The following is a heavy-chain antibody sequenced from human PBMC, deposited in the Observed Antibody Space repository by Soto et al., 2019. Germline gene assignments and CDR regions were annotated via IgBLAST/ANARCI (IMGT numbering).Heavy chain of an antibody. CDR2: IDPKNGNT. J-gene: IGHJ4*02. CDR1: GYTFTTFG. CDR3: AKEYWDRSSCYLPDY. D-gene: IGHD2-2*01. Sequence: QVQLVQSGAEVKEPGASVTVSCKASGYTFTTFGISWVRQAPGQGLEWMGWIDPKNGNTKDAQKFQGGVTMTTDTPTSTAYMELGSLRSDYTSVYYCAKEYWDRSSCYLPDYWGQGGRVTLCS. V-gene: IGHV1-18*01.